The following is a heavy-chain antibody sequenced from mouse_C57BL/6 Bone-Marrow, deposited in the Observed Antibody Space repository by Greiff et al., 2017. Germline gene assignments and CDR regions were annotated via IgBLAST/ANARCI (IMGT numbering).Heavy chain of an antibody. J-gene: IGHJ3*01. CDR3: AGYYPWFAY. CDR2: IYPRRGNT. D-gene: IGHD1-1*01. Sequence: VQLQQSGAELARPGASVKLSCKASGYTFTSYGISWVKQRTGQGLEWIGEIYPRRGNTYYNEKFKGKATLTADKSSSTAYMELRSLTSEDSAVYFCAGYYPWFAYWGQGTLVTVSA. CDR1: GYTFTSYG. V-gene: IGHV1-81*01.